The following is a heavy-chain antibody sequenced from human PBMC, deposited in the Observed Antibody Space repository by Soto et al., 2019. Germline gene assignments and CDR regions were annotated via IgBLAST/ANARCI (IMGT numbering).Heavy chain of an antibody. D-gene: IGHD6-19*01. CDR1: GGSISTYY. J-gene: IGHJ6*02. CDR3: ASDRSSGWDQGYGMDV. CDR2: IYYSGST. V-gene: IGHV4-59*01. Sequence: PSETLSLTCTVSGGSISTYYWSWIRQPPGKGLEWIGYIYYSGSTSYNPSLKSRVTISVDTSKNQFSLKLRSVTAADTAVFYCASDRSSGWDQGYGMDVWGQGTTVTVSS.